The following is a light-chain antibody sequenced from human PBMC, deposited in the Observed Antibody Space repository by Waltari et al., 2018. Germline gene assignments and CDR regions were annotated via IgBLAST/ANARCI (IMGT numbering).Light chain of an antibody. Sequence: DIVLTQPPATLSLSPGESATLSCRASQSVDTYLARYQHKPGQVPRLLIYNASNRATGIPARFSGSGSGADFTRIISSLEPEDFAVYCCHQRSNWPLTFGGGTKVEIK. CDR3: HQRSNWPLT. CDR2: NAS. CDR1: QSVDTY. V-gene: IGKV3-11*01. J-gene: IGKJ4*01.